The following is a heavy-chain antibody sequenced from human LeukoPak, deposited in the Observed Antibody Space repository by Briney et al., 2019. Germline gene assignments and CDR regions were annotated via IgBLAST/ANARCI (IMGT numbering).Heavy chain of an antibody. D-gene: IGHD3-10*01. CDR1: GFTFSNYA. V-gene: IGHV3-23*01. J-gene: IGHJ4*02. CDR2: ISGNGGST. Sequence: VATLRLSCAASGFTFSNYAMNWVGQGPGKGLEWVSGISGNGGSTYHADFVKGRCTISRDNPKNTLHLQMNSLRAEDTAVYYCAKGKGDCINNSCREWGQGTLVIASS. CDR3: AKGKGDCINNSCRE.